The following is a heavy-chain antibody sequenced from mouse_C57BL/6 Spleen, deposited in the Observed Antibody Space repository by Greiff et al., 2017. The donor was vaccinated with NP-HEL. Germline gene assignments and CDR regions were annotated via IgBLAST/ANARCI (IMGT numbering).Heavy chain of an antibody. CDR3: ARGDYSYYFDY. CDR2: IDPSDSYT. Sequence: QVQLQQSGAELVRPGTSVKLSCKASGYTFTSYWMHWVKQRPGQGLEWIGVIDPSDSYTNYNQKFKGKATLTVATSSSTAYMQLSSLTSEDSAVYYCARGDYSYYFDYWGQGTTLTVSS. V-gene: IGHV1-59*01. J-gene: IGHJ2*01. CDR1: GYTFTSYW. D-gene: IGHD1-1*01.